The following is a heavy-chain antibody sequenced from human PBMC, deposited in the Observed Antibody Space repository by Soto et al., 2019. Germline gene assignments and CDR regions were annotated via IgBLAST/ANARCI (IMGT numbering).Heavy chain of an antibody. Sequence: ETLSLTCTVSGGSVSSNSYSWGWIRQSPGKGLEWIGTIYSSENTYYNPSLVSRVTISVDTSMNEFSLRLSSVTAADTAVYYCARLNGYCASTSCHGYYGMDVWGQGTTVTVSS. V-gene: IGHV4-39*01. CDR3: ARLNGYCASTSCHGYYGMDV. J-gene: IGHJ6*02. CDR2: IYSSENT. CDR1: GGSVSSNSYS. D-gene: IGHD2-2*03.